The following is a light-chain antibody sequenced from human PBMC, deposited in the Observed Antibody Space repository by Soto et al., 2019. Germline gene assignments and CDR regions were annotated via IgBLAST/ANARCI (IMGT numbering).Light chain of an antibody. Sequence: SVLTQPPSASGTPGQRVTISCSGSSSNIGKNYVYWYQQLPGTAPKLLIYSVNQRPSGVPDRFSGSKSGTSASLAIGGLRSEDEADYYCVAWDDSLRGLVFGGGTKLTVL. CDR3: VAWDDSLRGLV. CDR1: SSNIGKNY. CDR2: SVN. J-gene: IGLJ2*01. V-gene: IGLV1-47*02.